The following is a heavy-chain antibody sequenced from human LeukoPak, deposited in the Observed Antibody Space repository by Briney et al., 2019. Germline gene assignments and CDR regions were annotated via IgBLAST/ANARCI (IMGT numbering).Heavy chain of an antibody. J-gene: IGHJ3*02. D-gene: IGHD3-22*01. CDR1: GFTFDDYA. CDR2: ISWNSGSI. CDR3: AKDSGYFFGAFDI. Sequence: GGSLRLSCVASGFTFDDYAMHWVRQAPGKGLEWVSGISWNSGSIDYADSVKGRFTIFRDNAKNSLYLQMNSLRAEDTALYYCAKDSGYFFGAFDIWGQGTMVTVSS. V-gene: IGHV3-9*01.